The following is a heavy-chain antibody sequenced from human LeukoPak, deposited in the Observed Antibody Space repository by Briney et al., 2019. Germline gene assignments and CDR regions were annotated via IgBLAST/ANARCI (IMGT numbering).Heavy chain of an antibody. CDR3: VRMSYDYGFPYPFDY. D-gene: IGHD3-10*01. CDR2: INGDGTII. CDR1: GFSFSRHW. Sequence: GGSLRLSCAASGFSFSRHWMHWVRQAPGKGLVWVSRINGDGTIISYADSVKGRFTISRDNAKNTLDLQMHGLGAEDTAVYYCVRMSYDYGFPYPFDYWDQGTLVTVSS. V-gene: IGHV3-74*01. J-gene: IGHJ4*02.